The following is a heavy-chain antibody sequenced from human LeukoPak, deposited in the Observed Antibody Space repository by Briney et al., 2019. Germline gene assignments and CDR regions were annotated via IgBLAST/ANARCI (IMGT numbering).Heavy chain of an antibody. J-gene: IGHJ4*02. CDR1: GFTFSSYG. CDR2: ISYDGSNK. CDR3: AKDLNYDILTGTYDY. D-gene: IGHD3-9*01. V-gene: IGHV3-30*18. Sequence: PGRSLRLSCAASGFTFSSYGMHWVRQAPGKGLEWVAVISYDGSNKYYADSVKGRFTISRDNSKNTLYLQMNSLRAEDTAVYYCAKDLNYDILTGTYDYWGQGTLVTVSS.